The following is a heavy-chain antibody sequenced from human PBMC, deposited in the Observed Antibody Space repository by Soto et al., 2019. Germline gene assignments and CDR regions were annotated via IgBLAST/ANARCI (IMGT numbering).Heavy chain of an antibody. V-gene: IGHV3-30*18. J-gene: IGHJ4*02. CDR1: GFTFSSYG. D-gene: IGHD5-18*01. Sequence: GGSLRLSCAASGFTFSSYGMHWVRQAPGKGLEWVAVISYDGSNKYYADSVKGRFTISRDNSKNTLYLQMNSLRAEDTAVYYCAKIFVLWLQLWPMIDYWCQAILVTVS. CDR3: AKIFVLWLQLWPMIDY. CDR2: ISYDGSNK.